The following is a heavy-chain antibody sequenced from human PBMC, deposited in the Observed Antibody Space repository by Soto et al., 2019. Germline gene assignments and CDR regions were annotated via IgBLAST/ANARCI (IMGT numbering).Heavy chain of an antibody. D-gene: IGHD1-20*01. Sequence: PSETLLLTCAVSGGSISGSYYYWSWLRQSPGEGPEGIGSVLYTGFTSYNPSLGSRVSVSVHTSKNQFSLEVSGVSAADTAVYYCATSQKRYNWNDSDHWAQGALVTVSS. CDR2: VLYTGFT. J-gene: IGHJ4*02. V-gene: IGHV4-39*01. CDR3: ATSQKRYNWNDSDH. CDR1: GGSISGSYYY.